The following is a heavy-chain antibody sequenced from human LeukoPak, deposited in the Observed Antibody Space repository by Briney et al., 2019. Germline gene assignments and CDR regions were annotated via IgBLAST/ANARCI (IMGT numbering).Heavy chain of an antibody. CDR3: AREMGSGYAFDI. J-gene: IGHJ3*02. D-gene: IGHD3-22*01. CDR1: GFTFSSYS. Sequence: PGGSLRLSCAASGFTFSSYSMNWVRQAPGKGLEWVSYINSRSSSIDYVDSVKGRFTISRDNAKNSLYLQMNSLRAEDTAVYYCAREMGSGYAFDIWGQGTMVTVSS. CDR2: INSRSSSI. V-gene: IGHV3-48*04.